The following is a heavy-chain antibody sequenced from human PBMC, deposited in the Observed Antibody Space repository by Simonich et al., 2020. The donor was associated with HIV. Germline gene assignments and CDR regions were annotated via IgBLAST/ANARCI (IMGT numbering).Heavy chain of an antibody. CDR1: GGSFSGYY. CDR3: ARGFYQRLYYFDY. CDR2: INHSEST. D-gene: IGHD2-2*01. Sequence: QVQLQQWGAGLLKPSETLSLTCAVYGGSFSGYYWSWIRQPPGKGLEWFGEINHSESTNYNPTLKGRVTISVDTSKNQFSLKLSSVTAADTAVYYCARGFYQRLYYFDYWGQGTLVTVSS. V-gene: IGHV4-34*01. J-gene: IGHJ4*02.